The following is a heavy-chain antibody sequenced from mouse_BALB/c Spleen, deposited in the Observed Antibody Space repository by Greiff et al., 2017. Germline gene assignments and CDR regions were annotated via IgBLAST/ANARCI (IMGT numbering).Heavy chain of an antibody. CDR3: ARVITTVVGDAWFAY. CDR2: INSNGGST. J-gene: IGHJ3*01. V-gene: IGHV5-6-3*01. D-gene: IGHD1-1*01. Sequence: EVHLVESGGGLVQPGGSLKLSCAASGFTFSSYGMSWVRQTPDKRLELVATINSNGGSTYYPDSVKGRFTISRDNAKNTLYLQMSSLKSEDTAMYYCARVITTVVGDAWFAYWGQGTLVTVSA. CDR1: GFTFSSYG.